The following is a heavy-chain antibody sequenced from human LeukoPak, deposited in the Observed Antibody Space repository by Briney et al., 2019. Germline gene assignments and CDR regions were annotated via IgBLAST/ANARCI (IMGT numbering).Heavy chain of an antibody. Sequence: PGGSLRLSCVVSGFTFTSYSMNWVRQAPGRGLEWVSYISMGSSTRYYADSVKGRFTISRDNAKNSLDLQMTSLRAEDTAVYYCAIDRYSSGWYTFDYWGQGTLVTVSS. D-gene: IGHD6-19*01. CDR1: GFTFTSYS. CDR3: AIDRYSSGWYTFDY. CDR2: ISMGSSTR. J-gene: IGHJ4*02. V-gene: IGHV3-48*04.